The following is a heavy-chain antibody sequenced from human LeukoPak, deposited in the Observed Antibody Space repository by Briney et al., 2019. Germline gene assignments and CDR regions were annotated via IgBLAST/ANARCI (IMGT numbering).Heavy chain of an antibody. D-gene: IGHD5-18*01. CDR3: VRAGYTYGTLYF. J-gene: IGHJ4*02. Sequence: GGSLRLSCAASGFTFRDYWMTWVRQAPGKGLEGVADIKQDGGDKNYVDSVKGRFTISRDNDKNSLYLQMDSLRAEDTAVYYCVRAGYTYGTLYFWGQGTLVTVSS. CDR1: GFTFRDYW. CDR2: IKQDGGDK. V-gene: IGHV3-7*01.